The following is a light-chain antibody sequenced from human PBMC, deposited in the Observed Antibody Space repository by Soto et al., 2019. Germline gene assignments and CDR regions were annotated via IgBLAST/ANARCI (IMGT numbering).Light chain of an antibody. CDR1: SSDVGGFNY. V-gene: IGLV2-14*01. CDR3: SSYTSASTLCV. J-gene: IGLJ1*01. CDR2: DVN. Sequence: QSVLTQPASVSGSPGQSITISCTGTSSDVGGFNYVSWYQQHPGKAPKLMIYDVNNRPSGVSYRFSGSKSGNTASLTISGLQADDEADYYCSSYTSASTLCVFGTGTKVTV.